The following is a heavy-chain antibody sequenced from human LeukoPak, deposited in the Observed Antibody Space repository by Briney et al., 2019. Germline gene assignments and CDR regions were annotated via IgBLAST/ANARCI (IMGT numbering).Heavy chain of an antibody. Sequence: ASVKVSCNASGYNFIAYSISWVRQAPGQGLEWMGWINPYNGKTKYAQRFQGRVTMTTDTSTSTAYMELRSLRSDDTAVYFCARDRIPAAVLDYWGPGTLVTVSS. V-gene: IGHV1-18*01. CDR2: INPYNGKT. D-gene: IGHD6-13*01. J-gene: IGHJ4*02. CDR1: GYNFIAYS. CDR3: ARDRIPAAVLDY.